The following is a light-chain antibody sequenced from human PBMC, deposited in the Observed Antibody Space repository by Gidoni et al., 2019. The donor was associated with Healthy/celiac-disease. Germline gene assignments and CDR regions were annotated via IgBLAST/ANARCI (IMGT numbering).Light chain of an antibody. CDR2: GAS. CDR3: QQYNNWPLFT. Sequence: EIVMTQSPATLSVSPGERATLSCRASQSVSSNLAWYQHKPGQAPRLLIYGASTRATGIPARFSGSGSGTEFTLTISSLQSEYFAVYYCQQYNNWPLFTFGPGTKVDIK. CDR1: QSVSSN. V-gene: IGKV3-15*01. J-gene: IGKJ3*01.